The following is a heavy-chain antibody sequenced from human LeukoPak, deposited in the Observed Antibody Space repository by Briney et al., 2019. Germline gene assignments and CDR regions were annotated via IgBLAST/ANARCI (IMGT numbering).Heavy chain of an antibody. Sequence: NPSQTLSLTCTVSGGSITGSYYWGWIRQTPGERLEWIGSVFYSGGTYYNPSLKSRVTISVDTSKNQFSLKLSSVTAADTAVYYCARRDNEYVFDFWGQGTLVTVSS. J-gene: IGHJ4*02. D-gene: IGHD3-16*01. CDR3: ARRDNEYVFDF. V-gene: IGHV4-39*01. CDR1: GGSITGSYY. CDR2: VFYSGGT.